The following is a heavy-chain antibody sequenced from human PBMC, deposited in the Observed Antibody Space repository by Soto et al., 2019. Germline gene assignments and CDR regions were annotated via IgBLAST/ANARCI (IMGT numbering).Heavy chain of an antibody. V-gene: IGHV4-30-4*01. CDR3: VSDYDSGGYIGY. CDR1: GGSISTADYY. Sequence: QVQLHESGPGLVRPSQTLSLTCNVSGGSISTADYYWSWIRQPPGKGLEWIGYIYYRGSTYYTPSLESRVAISIDTSKNQFSLNLTSVTAAGTAVYFCVSDYDSGGYIGYWGQGTLVTVSS. CDR2: IYYRGST. J-gene: IGHJ4*02. D-gene: IGHD3-22*01.